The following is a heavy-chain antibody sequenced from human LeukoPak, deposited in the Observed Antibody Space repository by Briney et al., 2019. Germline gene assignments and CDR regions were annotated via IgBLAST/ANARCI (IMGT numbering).Heavy chain of an antibody. CDR1: GYTFTSYY. J-gene: IGHJ4*02. D-gene: IGHD2-21*02. V-gene: IGHV1-2*02. CDR2: INPNSGGT. Sequence: ASVKVSCKASGYTFTSYYMHWVRQAPGQGLEWMGWINPNSGGTNYAQKFQGRVTMTRDTSISTAYMELSRLRSDDTAVYYCARVSAYCGGDCYPPDYWGQGTLVTVSS. CDR3: ARVSAYCGGDCYPPDY.